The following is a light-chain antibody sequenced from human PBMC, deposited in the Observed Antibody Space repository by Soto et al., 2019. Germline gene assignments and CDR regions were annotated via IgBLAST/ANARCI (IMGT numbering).Light chain of an antibody. CDR3: QQVNVYPST. V-gene: IGKV1-9*01. Sequence: IQLTQSPSSLSASVGDRVTITVRASQGISSYLGWYQQKPGKAPNLLIYDASTLHSGVPSRFSGGGSGTDFTLTISSLQPEDFATYYCQQVNVYPSTFGGGTKVDI. J-gene: IGKJ4*01. CDR2: DAS. CDR1: QGISSY.